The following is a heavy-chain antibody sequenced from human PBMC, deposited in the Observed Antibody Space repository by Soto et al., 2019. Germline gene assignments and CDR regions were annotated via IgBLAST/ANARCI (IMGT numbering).Heavy chain of an antibody. V-gene: IGHV3-30-3*01. D-gene: IGHD2-21*02. CDR3: ARGGGFCGADCYKGGIDY. CDR2: ISYDGSDK. CDR1: GFTFSPYT. J-gene: IGHJ4*02. Sequence: QVQLVESGGGVGQPGRSLRLSCAASGFTFSPYTMHWVRQTPGKGLEWVAVISYDGSDKNYADSLRGRFTISRDNSKNTLFLQMNSLRAEDTALYYCARGGGFCGADCYKGGIDYWGQGALVTVSS.